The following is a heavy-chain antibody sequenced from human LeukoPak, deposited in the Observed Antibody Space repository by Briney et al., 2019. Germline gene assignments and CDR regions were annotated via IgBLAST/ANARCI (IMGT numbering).Heavy chain of an antibody. V-gene: IGHV1-69*13. CDR2: IIPIFGTA. CDR3: ARDAHYYDSSGYYYY. D-gene: IGHD3-22*01. CDR1: GGTFSSYA. Sequence: SVKVSCKASGGTFSSYAISWVRQAPGQGLEWMGGIIPIFGTANYAQKFQGRVTITADESTSTAYMELSSLRSEDTAVYYCARDAHYYDSSGYYYYWGQGTLVTVSS. J-gene: IGHJ4*02.